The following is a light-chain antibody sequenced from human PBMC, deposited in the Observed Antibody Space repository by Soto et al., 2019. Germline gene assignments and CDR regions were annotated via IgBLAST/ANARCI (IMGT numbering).Light chain of an antibody. CDR3: QQYNSYSPYT. Sequence: DIQMTQSPSTLSASVGDRVTITCRASQSISSWLAWYQQKPGKAPKLLIFQASSLESGVPSRFSGRGSGTEFTLTISSLLPHDFATYYCQQYNSYSPYTFGQGTKLEIK. V-gene: IGKV1-5*03. CDR2: QAS. J-gene: IGKJ2*01. CDR1: QSISSW.